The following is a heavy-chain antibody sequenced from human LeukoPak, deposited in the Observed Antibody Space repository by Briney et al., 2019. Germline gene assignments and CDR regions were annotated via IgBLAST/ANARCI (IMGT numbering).Heavy chain of an antibody. Sequence: KPSEALSLTCTVSGASVTTYYWSWMRQSPGKELEWIANVHSSGSTFYNPSLKSRVTISIDTSKNQFSLKLTSVTTAYTAVYYCARDIRTVGATLYFDYWGQGTLLTVSS. CDR1: GASVTTYY. CDR2: VHSSGST. V-gene: IGHV4-59*02. J-gene: IGHJ4*02. CDR3: ARDIRTVGATLYFDY. D-gene: IGHD1-26*01.